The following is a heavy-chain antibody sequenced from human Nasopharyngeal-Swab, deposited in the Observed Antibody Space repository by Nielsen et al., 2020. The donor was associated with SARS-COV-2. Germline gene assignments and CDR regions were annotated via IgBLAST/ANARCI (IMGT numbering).Heavy chain of an antibody. CDR1: GGTFGSYA. Sequence: SVKVSCKASGGTFGSYAISWVRQAPGQGLEWMGGIIPILGIANYAQKFQGRVTITADKSTSTAYMELSSLRSEDTAVYYCARAMATVGAVYYYGMDVWGQGTTVTVSS. CDR3: ARAMATVGAVYYYGMDV. D-gene: IGHD4-23*01. CDR2: IIPILGIA. V-gene: IGHV1-69*10. J-gene: IGHJ6*02.